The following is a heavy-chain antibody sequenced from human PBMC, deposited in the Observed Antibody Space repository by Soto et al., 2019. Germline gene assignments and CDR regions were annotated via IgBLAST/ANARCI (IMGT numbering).Heavy chain of an antibody. V-gene: IGHV3-23*01. D-gene: IGHD3-16*02. Sequence: GGSLRLSCAASGFTFSSYAMSWVRQAPGKGLEWVSAISGSGDSTYYADSVTGRFTISRDNSKNTLYLQMNSLRAEDTAVYYCAKDVNLDYFDYWGQGTLVTVSS. CDR2: ISGSGDST. CDR3: AKDVNLDYFDY. CDR1: GFTFSSYA. J-gene: IGHJ4*02.